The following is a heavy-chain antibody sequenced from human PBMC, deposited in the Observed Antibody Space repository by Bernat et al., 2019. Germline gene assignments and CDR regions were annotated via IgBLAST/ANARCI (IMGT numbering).Heavy chain of an antibody. J-gene: IGHJ4*02. CDR1: GFTFSSYA. V-gene: IGHV3-23*01. Sequence: EVQLLESGGGLVQPGGSLRLSCAASGFTFSSYAMSWVRQAPGKGLEWVSAISGSGGITYYAESVEGRFTISRDNSKNTLYLQMNSLRAEDTAVYYCASRYCSGGSCYSDPKGSFAYWGQGTLVTVSS. CDR3: ASRYCSGGSCYSDPKGSFAY. D-gene: IGHD2-15*01. CDR2: ISGSGGIT.